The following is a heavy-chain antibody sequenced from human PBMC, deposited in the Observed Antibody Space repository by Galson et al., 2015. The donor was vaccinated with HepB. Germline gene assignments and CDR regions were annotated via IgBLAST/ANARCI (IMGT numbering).Heavy chain of an antibody. V-gene: IGHV3-33*01. CDR3: ARAPEWSYYYGSGSNDY. D-gene: IGHD3-10*01. CDR1: GFTFSSYG. Sequence: SLRLSCAASGFTFSSYGMHWGRQAPGNGLEWVAVIWYDGSNKYYADSVKGRFTISRDNSKNTLYLQMNSLRAEDTAVYYCARAPEWSYYYGSGSNDYWGQGTLVTVSS. CDR2: IWYDGSNK. J-gene: IGHJ4*02.